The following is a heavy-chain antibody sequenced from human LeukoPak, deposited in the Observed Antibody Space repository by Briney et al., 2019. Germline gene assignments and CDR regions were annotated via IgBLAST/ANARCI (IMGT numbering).Heavy chain of an antibody. V-gene: IGHV3-30*04. CDR3: AREFDQLHDY. Sequence: GVSLRLSCAASGFTFSSYAMHWVRQAPGKGLEWVAVISYDGSNKYYADSVKGRFTISRDNSKNTLYLQMNSLRAEDTAVYYCAREFDQLHDYWGQGTLVTVSS. J-gene: IGHJ4*02. CDR1: GFTFSSYA. CDR2: ISYDGSNK. D-gene: IGHD2-2*01.